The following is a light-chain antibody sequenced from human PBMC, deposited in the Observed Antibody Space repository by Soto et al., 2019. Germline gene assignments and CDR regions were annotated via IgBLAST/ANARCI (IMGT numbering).Light chain of an antibody. Sequence: ESVLTQSPGTLSMSPGERATLSCRASQSVSSSYSAWYQQKPGQAPRLLIYGASRRATGIPDRFSGSGSGTDFTLTISRLEPEDFAVYYCQQYGSSPFTSGPGTKVDIK. CDR1: QSVSSSY. V-gene: IGKV3-20*01. CDR3: QQYGSSPFT. CDR2: GAS. J-gene: IGKJ3*01.